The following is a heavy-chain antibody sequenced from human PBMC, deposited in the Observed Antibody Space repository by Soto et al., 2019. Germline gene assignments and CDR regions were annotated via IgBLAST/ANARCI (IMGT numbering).Heavy chain of an antibody. CDR2: TYYRSKWYN. CDR3: ATSPGYLGDGYYYYYGMDV. D-gene: IGHD5-12*01. J-gene: IGHJ6*02. Sequence: KQSQTLSLTCAISGDSVSSNSAAWNWIRQSPSRGLEWLGRTYYRSKWYNDYAVSVKSRITINPDTSKNQFSLQLNSVTPEDTAVYYCATSPGYLGDGYYYYYGMDVWGQGTTVTVSS. V-gene: IGHV6-1*01. CDR1: GDSVSSNSAA.